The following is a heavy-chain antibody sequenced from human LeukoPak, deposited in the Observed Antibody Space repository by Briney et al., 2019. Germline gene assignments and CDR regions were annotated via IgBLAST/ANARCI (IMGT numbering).Heavy chain of an antibody. D-gene: IGHD3-10*01. J-gene: IGHJ5*02. V-gene: IGHV3-7*01. CDR1: GFTFSNFW. CDR2: IKYDGSES. Sequence: GGSLRLSCAASGFTFSNFWMTWVRQAPGKGLEWVAHIKYDGSESSYVDSVKGRFAISRDNAKNSLYLQMNNLRAEDTAVYYCARVPRSTSGPWGQGTLVTVSS. CDR3: ARVPRSTSGP.